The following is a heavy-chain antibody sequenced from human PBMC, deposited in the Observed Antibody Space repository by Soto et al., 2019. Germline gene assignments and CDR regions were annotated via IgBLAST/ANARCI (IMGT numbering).Heavy chain of an antibody. CDR3: ARLLWTSYSSSPNYYSYYMDV. V-gene: IGHV1-18*01. Sequence: ASVKVSCKASGYTFTSYGISWVRQDPGQGLEWMGWISAYNGNTNYAQKLQGRVTMTTDTSTSTAYMELRSLRSDDTAVYYCARLLWTSYSSSPNYYSYYMDVWGKGTTVTVSS. CDR1: GYTFTSYG. D-gene: IGHD6-6*01. CDR2: ISAYNGNT. J-gene: IGHJ6*03.